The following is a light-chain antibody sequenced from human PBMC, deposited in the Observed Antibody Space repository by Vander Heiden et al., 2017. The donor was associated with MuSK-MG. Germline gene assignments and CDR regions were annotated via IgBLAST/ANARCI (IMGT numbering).Light chain of an antibody. CDR1: SLRSYY. J-gene: IGLJ2*01. Sequence: SSELTQDLAVSVALGQTVRITCQGDSLRSYYASWYQQKPVQAPVLVIYGKNNRPSGIPDRFSGSSSGNTASLTITGAQAEDEADYYCNSRDSNGNHLHVVFGGGTKLTVL. V-gene: IGLV3-19*01. CDR2: GKN. CDR3: NSRDSNGNHLHVV.